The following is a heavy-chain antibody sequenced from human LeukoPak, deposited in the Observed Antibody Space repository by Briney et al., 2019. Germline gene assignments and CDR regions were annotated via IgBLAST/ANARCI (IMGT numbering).Heavy chain of an antibody. Sequence: GGSLRLSCAASGFTFDDYAMHWVRQAPGKGLEWVSGISWNSGSIGYADSVKGRFTISRDNAKNTVYLQMNSLRAEDTAVYYCATAVTDTPVDYWGQGTLVTVSS. CDR3: ATAVTDTPVDY. V-gene: IGHV3-9*01. CDR1: GFTFDDYA. CDR2: ISWNSGSI. D-gene: IGHD2-15*01. J-gene: IGHJ4*02.